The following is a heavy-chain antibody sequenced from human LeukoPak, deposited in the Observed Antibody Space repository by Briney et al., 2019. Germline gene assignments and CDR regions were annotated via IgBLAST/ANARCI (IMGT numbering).Heavy chain of an antibody. CDR1: GGSISSGGYS. CDR3: ARARYSHGSYFDY. Sequence: SQTLSLTCAVSGGSISSGGYSWSWIRQPPGKGLEWIGYIYHSGSTYYNPSLKSRVTISVDRSKNQFSLKLSSVTAADTAVYYCARARYSHGSYFDYWGHRSLVTVSS. V-gene: IGHV4-30-2*01. D-gene: IGHD5-18*01. CDR2: IYHSGST. J-gene: IGHJ4*01.